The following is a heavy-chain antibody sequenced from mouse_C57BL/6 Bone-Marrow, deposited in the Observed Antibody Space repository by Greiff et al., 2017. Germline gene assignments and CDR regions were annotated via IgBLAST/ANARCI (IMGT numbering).Heavy chain of an antibody. CDR2: IYPSDSET. V-gene: IGHV1-61*01. CDR3: ARERKWTWFAY. Sequence: VQLQQSGAELVRPGSSVKLSCKASGYTFTSYWMDWVKQRPGQGLEWIGNIYPSDSETHYNQKFKDKATLSVDKSSRTAYMRLSSLTSEDSAGYYCARERKWTWFAYWGQGTLVSVSA. CDR1: GYTFTSYW. J-gene: IGHJ3*01.